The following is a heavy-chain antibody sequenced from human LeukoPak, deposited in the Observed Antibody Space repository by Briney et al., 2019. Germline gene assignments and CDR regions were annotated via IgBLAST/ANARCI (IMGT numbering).Heavy chain of an antibody. CDR2: ISAYNGNT. CDR3: ARGLFGNYYYYYMDV. D-gene: IGHD3-16*01. Sequence: GASVKVSCMASGYTFTSYGISWVRQAPGQGLEWMGWISAYNGNTNYAQKLQGRVTMTTDTSTSTAYMELRSLRSDDTAVYYCARGLFGNYYYYYMDVWGKGTTVTVSS. J-gene: IGHJ6*03. CDR1: GYTFTSYG. V-gene: IGHV1-18*01.